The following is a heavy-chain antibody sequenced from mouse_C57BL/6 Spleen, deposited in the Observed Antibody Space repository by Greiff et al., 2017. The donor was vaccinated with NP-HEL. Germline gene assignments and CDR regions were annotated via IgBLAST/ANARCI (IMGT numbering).Heavy chain of an antibody. J-gene: IGHJ2*01. V-gene: IGHV14-1*01. Sequence: VQLQQSGAELVRPGASVKLSCTASGFNIKDYYMHWVKQRPEQGLEWIGRIDPEDGDTEYAPKFQGKATLPADTSSNTAYLQLSSLTSEDTAVYYCTTAHYGSSYGHNWGQGTTLTVSS. CDR1: GFNIKDYY. CDR2: IDPEDGDT. D-gene: IGHD1-1*01. CDR3: TTAHYGSSYGHN.